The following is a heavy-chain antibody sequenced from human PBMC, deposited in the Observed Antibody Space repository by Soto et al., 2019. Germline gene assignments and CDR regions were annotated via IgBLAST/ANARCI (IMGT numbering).Heavy chain of an antibody. CDR3: TSGWLDYYYGMDV. CDR2: IKSKTDGGTT. D-gene: IGHD6-19*01. J-gene: IGHJ6*02. Sequence: EVQLVESGGGLVKPGGSLRLSCAASGFTFSNAWMNWVRQAPGKGLEWVGRIKSKTDGGTTDYAAPVKGRFTISRDDSKNTLYLQMNSLKTEDTAVYYCTSGWLDYYYGMDVWGQGTTVTVSS. V-gene: IGHV3-15*07. CDR1: GFTFSNAW.